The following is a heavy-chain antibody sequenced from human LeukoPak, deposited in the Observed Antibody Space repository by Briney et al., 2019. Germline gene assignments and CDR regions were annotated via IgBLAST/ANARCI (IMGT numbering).Heavy chain of an antibody. CDR2: IYYRGNT. J-gene: IGHJ4*02. D-gene: IGHD3-10*01. CDR1: GGSISSYF. V-gene: IGHV4-59*01. Sequence: SETLSLTCTVSGGSISSYFWSWIRHPPGKGLERMGYIYYRGNTNYNPSLKSRVSISIDTSKNQFSLKLTSVIAACTAVYYCATSGGLRGVNFDSWGQGTLVTVSS. CDR3: ATSGGLRGVNFDS.